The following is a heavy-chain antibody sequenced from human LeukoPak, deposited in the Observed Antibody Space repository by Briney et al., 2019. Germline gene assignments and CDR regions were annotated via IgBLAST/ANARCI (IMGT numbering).Heavy chain of an antibody. CDR3: ARLYYYDSSGYLHSLDY. V-gene: IGHV5-51*01. Sequence: GESLKISCKGSGYTFTTYWIGWVRQLPGKGLEWMGIIYPGDSDTRYSPSFQGQVTISADKSISTAYLQWSSLKASDTAMYYCARLYYYDSSGYLHSLDYWGQGTLVTVSS. CDR2: IYPGDSDT. CDR1: GYTFTTYW. D-gene: IGHD3-22*01. J-gene: IGHJ4*02.